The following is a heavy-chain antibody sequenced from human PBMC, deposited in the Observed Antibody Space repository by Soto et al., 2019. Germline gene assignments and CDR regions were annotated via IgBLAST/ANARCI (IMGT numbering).Heavy chain of an antibody. CDR3: ARDTYGDYGQVLDY. Sequence: GGSLRLSCAASGFTFSRHWMTWVRQAPGKGLEYVANIKEDGSQKYYVDSVKGRFTISRDNAQNSVYLQMNSLRAEDAALYYCARDTYGDYGQVLDYWGQGIQVTVSS. CDR2: IKEDGSQK. D-gene: IGHD4-17*01. CDR1: GFTFSRHW. V-gene: IGHV3-7*01. J-gene: IGHJ4*02.